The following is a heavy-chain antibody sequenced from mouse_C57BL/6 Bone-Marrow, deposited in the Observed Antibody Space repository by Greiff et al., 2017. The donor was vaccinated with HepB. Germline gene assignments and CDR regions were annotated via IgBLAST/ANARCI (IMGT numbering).Heavy chain of an antibody. V-gene: IGHV1-55*01. CDR3: AYYGSSYKDFDV. CDR2: IYPGSGST. J-gene: IGHJ1*03. CDR1: GYTFTSYW. D-gene: IGHD1-1*01. Sequence: QVQLQQPGAELVKPGASVKMSCKASGYTFTSYWITWVKQRPGQGLEWIGDIYPGSGSTNYNEKFKSKATLTVDTSSSPAYMQLSSLTSEDSAVFYCAYYGSSYKDFDVWGTGTTVTVSS.